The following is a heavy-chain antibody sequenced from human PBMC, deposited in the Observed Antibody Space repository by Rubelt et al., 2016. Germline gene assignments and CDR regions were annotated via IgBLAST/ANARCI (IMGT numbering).Heavy chain of an antibody. CDR3: ARMYDSLTGYYLYFDY. Sequence: QVQLVQSGAEVKKPGSSVKVSCKASGGTFSSYAISWVRQAPGQGLEWMGGIIPIFGTANYAQKFQGRVTINADKSTSTAYMELSSLRSEDTAVYYCARMYDSLTGYYLYFDYWGQGTLVTVSS. D-gene: IGHD3-9*01. CDR1: GGTFSSYA. V-gene: IGHV1-69*06. CDR2: IIPIFGTA. J-gene: IGHJ4*02.